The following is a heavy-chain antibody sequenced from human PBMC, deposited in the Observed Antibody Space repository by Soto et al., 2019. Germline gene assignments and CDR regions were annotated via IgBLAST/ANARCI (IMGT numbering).Heavy chain of an antibody. D-gene: IGHD4-17*01. J-gene: IGHJ4*02. CDR3: ARELQNDYGDNSFDY. V-gene: IGHV1-58*01. CDR2: IIIISGSA. Sequence: GASVKVSCKASGFTFSTSAVQWVRQARGQRLEWIGWIIIISGSANYAQKFQGRVTITTDKSTSTAYMELSSLRSEDTAVYYCARELQNDYGDNSFDYWGQGTLVTVSS. CDR1: GFTFSTSA.